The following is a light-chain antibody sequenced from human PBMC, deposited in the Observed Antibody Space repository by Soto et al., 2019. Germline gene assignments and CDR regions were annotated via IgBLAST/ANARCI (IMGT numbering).Light chain of an antibody. Sequence: QSALTQPASVSGSPGQSITISCTGTNRDVGGYNFVSWYQKQPGKAPKLMIYEVTNRPSGVSNRFSGSKSGNTASLTISGLQAEDEADYYCSSYTSSNTYVFGPGTKVTVL. CDR1: NRDVGGYNF. CDR3: SSYTSSNTYV. CDR2: EVT. J-gene: IGLJ1*01. V-gene: IGLV2-14*01.